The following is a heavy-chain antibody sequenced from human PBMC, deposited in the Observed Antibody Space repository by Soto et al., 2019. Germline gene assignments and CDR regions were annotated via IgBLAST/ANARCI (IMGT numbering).Heavy chain of an antibody. CDR3: AKVFGVTTPIVLMVYAIPEPYFDY. Sequence: EVQLLESGGGLVQPGGSLRLSCAASGFTFSSYAMSWVRQAPGKGLEWVSAISGSDGSTYYADSVKGRFTISRDNSKNTLYLQMNSLRAEDTAVYYCAKVFGVTTPIVLMVYAIPEPYFDYWGQGTLVTVSS. CDR1: GFTFSSYA. J-gene: IGHJ4*02. CDR2: ISGSDGST. D-gene: IGHD2-8*01. V-gene: IGHV3-23*01.